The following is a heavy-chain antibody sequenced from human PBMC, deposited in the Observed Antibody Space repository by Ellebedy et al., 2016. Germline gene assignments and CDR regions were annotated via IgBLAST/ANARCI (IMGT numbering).Heavy chain of an antibody. CDR1: GFIFSSYS. V-gene: IGHV3-21*01. CDR3: ARVPYGSGSYKIDY. CDR2: ISSSSSYI. J-gene: IGHJ4*02. Sequence: GESLKISXAASGFIFSSYSMNWVRQAPGKGLEWVSSISSSSSYIYYADSVKGRFTISRDNARTSLYLQMNSLRVEDTAVYYCARVPYGSGSYKIDYWGQGTLVTVSS. D-gene: IGHD3-10*01.